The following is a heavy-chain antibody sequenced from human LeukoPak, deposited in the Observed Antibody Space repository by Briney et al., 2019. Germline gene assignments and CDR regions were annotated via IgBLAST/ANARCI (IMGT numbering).Heavy chain of an antibody. Sequence: SETLSLTCTVSGGSISSYYWSWIRQPPGKGLEWIGYIYYSGSTNYNPSLKSRVTISVDTSKNQFSLKLSSVTAADTDVYYCARGCRITMVRGVIITDYYYYYMDVWGKGTTVTISS. J-gene: IGHJ6*03. V-gene: IGHV4-59*01. D-gene: IGHD3-10*01. CDR1: GGSISSYY. CDR3: ARGCRITMVRGVIITDYYYYYMDV. CDR2: IYYSGST.